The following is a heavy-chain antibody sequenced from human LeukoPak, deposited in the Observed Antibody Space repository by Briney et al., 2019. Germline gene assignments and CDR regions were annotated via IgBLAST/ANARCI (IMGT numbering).Heavy chain of an antibody. CDR1: GGSISSGAY. J-gene: IGHJ3*01. CDR3: ANSWYYYDSSGLPKSDPFDR. CDR2: IYRTGST. Sequence: SETLSLNCTVSGGSISSGAYWGWVRQPPGKGLEWIATIYRTGSTYYNPSLESRVTKSIDTSKNQFSLKLNSVTAADTAVYYCANSWYYYDSSGLPKSDPFDRWGRGTLVTVSS. D-gene: IGHD3-22*01. V-gene: IGHV4-38-2*02.